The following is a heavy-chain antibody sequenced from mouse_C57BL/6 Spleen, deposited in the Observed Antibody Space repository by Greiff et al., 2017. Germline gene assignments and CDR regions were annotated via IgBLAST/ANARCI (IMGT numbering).Heavy chain of an antibody. CDR1: GYTFTDHT. J-gene: IGHJ2*01. CDR2: IYPRDGST. V-gene: IGHV1-78*01. D-gene: IGHD2-5*01. CDR3: ARRPSNYRYYFDY. Sequence: VQLQQSDAELVKPGASVKISCKVSGYTFTDHTIHWMKQRPEQGLEWIGYIYPRDGSTTYNEKFKGKATLTADKSSSTAYMQLHSLTSEDSAVYFCARRPSNYRYYFDYWGQGTTLTVSS.